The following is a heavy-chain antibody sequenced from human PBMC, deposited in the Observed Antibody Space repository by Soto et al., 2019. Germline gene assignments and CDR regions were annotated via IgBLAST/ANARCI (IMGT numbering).Heavy chain of an antibody. V-gene: IGHV3-30*18. J-gene: IGHJ4*02. CDR3: AKDQPFYVSGNIPSYFDY. Sequence: GGSLRLSCAASGFTFSSYGMHWVRQAPGKGLEWVAVISYDGSNKYYADSVKGRFTISRDNSKNTLYLQMNSLRAEDTAVYYCAKDQPFYVSGNIPSYFDYWGQGTLVTVSS. CDR2: ISYDGSNK. D-gene: IGHD3-10*01. CDR1: GFTFSSYG.